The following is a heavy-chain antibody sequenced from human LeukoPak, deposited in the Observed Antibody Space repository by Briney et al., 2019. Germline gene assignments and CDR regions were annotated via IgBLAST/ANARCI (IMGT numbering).Heavy chain of an antibody. Sequence: SVEVSCKASGGTFSSYAISWVRQAPGQGLEWMGGIIPIFGTANYAQKFQGRVTITADESTSTAYMELSSLRSEDTAVYYCVCGLGRSSGWYVDYWGQGTLVTVSS. CDR3: VCGLGRSSGWYVDY. CDR1: GGTFSSYA. V-gene: IGHV1-69*13. CDR2: IIPIFGTA. J-gene: IGHJ4*02. D-gene: IGHD6-19*01.